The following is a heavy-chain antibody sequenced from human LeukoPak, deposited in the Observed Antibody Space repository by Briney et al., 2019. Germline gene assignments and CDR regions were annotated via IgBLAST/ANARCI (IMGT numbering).Heavy chain of an antibody. CDR1: GFTFSSYS. J-gene: IGHJ3*02. V-gene: IGHV3-21*01. CDR2: INSSSSYI. CDR3: ARVTYYYDSSGYYFDGAADAFDI. Sequence: PGGSLRLSCAASGFTFSSYSMNWVRQAPGKGLEWVSSINSSSSYIYYADSVKGRFTMSRDNAKNSLYLQMNSLRAEDTAVYYCARVTYYYDSSGYYFDGAADAFDIWGQGTMVTVSS. D-gene: IGHD3-22*01.